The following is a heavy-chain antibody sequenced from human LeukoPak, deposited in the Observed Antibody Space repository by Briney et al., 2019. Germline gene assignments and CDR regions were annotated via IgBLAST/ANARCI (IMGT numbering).Heavy chain of an antibody. CDR1: GDSVTNDNYY. CDR3: ATWEYYSTNGAVGYYFDY. J-gene: IGHJ4*02. CDR2: IHHGGNT. Sequence: SQTLSLTCTVSGDSVTNDNYYWSWIRQPPGEGLEWIANIHHGGNTYYSPSLKSRVSISIDRSTNQIFLSLNSVTAADTAVYFCATWEYYSTNGAVGYYFDYWGRGILVTVSS. D-gene: IGHD2-8*01. V-gene: IGHV4-30-2*01.